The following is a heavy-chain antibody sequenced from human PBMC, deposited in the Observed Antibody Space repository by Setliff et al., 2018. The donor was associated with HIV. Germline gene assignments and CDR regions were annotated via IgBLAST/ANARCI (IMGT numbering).Heavy chain of an antibody. CDR1: GYTLTELS. D-gene: IGHD6-13*01. CDR3: ATGESIAAAPFDY. Sequence: GASVKVSCKVSGYTLTELSMHWVRQAPGKGLEWMGGFDPEDGETIYAQKFQGRVTMTEDTSTDTAYMELSSLRSEDTAVYYCATGESIAAAPFDYWGQGTLGTVSS. V-gene: IGHV1-24*01. CDR2: FDPEDGET. J-gene: IGHJ4*02.